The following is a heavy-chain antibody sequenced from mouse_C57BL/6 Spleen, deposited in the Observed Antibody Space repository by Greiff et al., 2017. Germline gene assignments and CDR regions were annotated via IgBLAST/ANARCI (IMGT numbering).Heavy chain of an antibody. CDR3: ATPTGTGYAMDY. CDR2: IWSGGST. D-gene: IGHD4-1*02. CDR1: GFSLTSYG. V-gene: IGHV2-4*01. Sequence: VKLKQSGPGLVQPSQSLSITCTVSGFSLTSYGVHWVRQPPGKGLEWLGVIWSGGSTDYNAAFISRLSISKDNSKSQVFFKMNSLQADDTAIYYCATPTGTGYAMDYWGQGTSVTVSS. J-gene: IGHJ4*01.